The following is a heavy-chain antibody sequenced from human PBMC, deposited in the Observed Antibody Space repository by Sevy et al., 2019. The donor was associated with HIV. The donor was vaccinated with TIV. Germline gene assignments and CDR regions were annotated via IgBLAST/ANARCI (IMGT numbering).Heavy chain of an antibody. V-gene: IGHV3-30*18. J-gene: IGHJ6*02. CDR2: ISHDGSHK. CDR1: GFTFRTYG. Sequence: GGSLRLSCVASGFTFRTYGIQWVRQAPGKGLEWVAVISHDGSHKYNADSVKGRFIISRENSKNALYLQMSSLRVDDTASYYCAKDVGPNLLYNDLWSCCSGMDVWGQGTTVTVSS. CDR3: AKDVGPNLLYNDLWSCCSGMDV. D-gene: IGHD3-3*01.